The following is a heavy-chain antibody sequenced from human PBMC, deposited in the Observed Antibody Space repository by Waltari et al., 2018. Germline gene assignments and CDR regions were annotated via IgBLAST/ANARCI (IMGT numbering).Heavy chain of an antibody. CDR3: ARANLFRSRGLTFDI. V-gene: IGHV1-3*03. CDR2: INTGNGNR. CDR1: GSTFSDYA. Sequence: QVQLVQSGAAVKKPGASVKVSCRASGSTFSDYAIHWVGQAPGQRPEWMGWINTGNGNREYSQEFQGRVTISRDTSASTVYMELSSLRSEDMAVYYCARANLFRSRGLTFDIWGQGTMVTVSS. J-gene: IGHJ3*02. D-gene: IGHD3-3*01.